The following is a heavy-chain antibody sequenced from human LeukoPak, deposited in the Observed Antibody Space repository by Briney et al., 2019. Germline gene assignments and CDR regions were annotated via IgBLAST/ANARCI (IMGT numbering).Heavy chain of an antibody. V-gene: IGHV4-4*07. CDR1: GGSISFNY. Sequence: PSETLSLTCTVSGGSISFNYWSWIRQPAGKGLEWIGRIYTSGSTNYNPSLKSRVTMSVDTSNNQVSLKVSSVTAADTAVYYCARAHSTYYYYMDVWGKGTTVTVSS. CDR3: ARAHSTYYYYMDV. CDR2: IYTSGST. J-gene: IGHJ6*03. D-gene: IGHD4-11*01.